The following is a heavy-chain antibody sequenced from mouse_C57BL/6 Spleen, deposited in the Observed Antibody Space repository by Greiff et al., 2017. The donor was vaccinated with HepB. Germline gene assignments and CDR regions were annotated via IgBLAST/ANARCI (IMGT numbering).Heavy chain of an antibody. CDR3: ARKGDGYPFAN. CDR2: IYPRSGNT. D-gene: IGHD2-3*01. J-gene: IGHJ3*01. CDR1: GYTFTSYG. V-gene: IGHV1-81*01. Sequence: QVHVKQSGAELARPGASVKLSCKASGYTFTSYGISWVKQRTGQGLEWIGEIYPRSGNTYYNEKFKGKATLTADKSSSTAYMELRSLTSEDSAVYFCARKGDGYPFANWGQGTLVTVSA.